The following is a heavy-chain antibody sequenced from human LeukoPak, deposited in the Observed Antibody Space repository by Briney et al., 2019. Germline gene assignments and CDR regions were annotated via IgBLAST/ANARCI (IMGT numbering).Heavy chain of an antibody. Sequence: GASVKVSCKASGYTFTSYGISWVRQAPGQGLEWMGGIIPIFGTANYAQKFQGRVTITADKSTSTAYMELSSLRSEDTAVYYCASYHCSGGSCYPNTYYYYYMDVWGKGTTVTVSS. V-gene: IGHV1-69*06. CDR2: IIPIFGTA. CDR1: GYTFTSYG. J-gene: IGHJ6*03. CDR3: ASYHCSGGSCYPNTYYYYYMDV. D-gene: IGHD2-15*01.